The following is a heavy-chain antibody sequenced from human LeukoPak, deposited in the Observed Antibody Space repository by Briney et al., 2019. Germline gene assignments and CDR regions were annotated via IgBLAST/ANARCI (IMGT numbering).Heavy chain of an antibody. D-gene: IGHD5-12*01. CDR3: AKDRGYSGYDPLDY. Sequence: PGGSLRLSCAASGFTFSSYAMSWVRQAPGKGLEWVSAISGGGGSTYYAGSVKGRFTISRDNSKNTLFLQMNSLRAEDTAVHYCAKDRGYSGYDPLDYWGQGTLVTVSS. J-gene: IGHJ4*02. V-gene: IGHV3-23*01. CDR1: GFTFSSYA. CDR2: ISGGGGST.